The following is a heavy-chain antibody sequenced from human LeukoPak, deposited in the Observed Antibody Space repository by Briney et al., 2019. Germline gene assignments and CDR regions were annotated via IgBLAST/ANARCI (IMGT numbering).Heavy chain of an antibody. CDR1: ALTFSRQW. CDR2: IKPDGSEK. CDR3: ASRPPTGYAYLGVFDY. V-gene: IGHV3-7*01. Sequence: GGSLRLSCAPAALTFSRQWVSWVRQGPGKGMDWVSTIKPDGSEKYYVDSVRGRFTISRDNSRSSLYLQMNNLGAEDTALYYCASRPPTGYAYLGVFDYWGQGTLVTVSS. D-gene: IGHD3-9*01. J-gene: IGHJ4*02.